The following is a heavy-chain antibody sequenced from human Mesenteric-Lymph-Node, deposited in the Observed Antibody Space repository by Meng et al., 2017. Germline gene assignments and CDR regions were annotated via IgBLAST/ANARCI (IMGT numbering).Heavy chain of an antibody. D-gene: IGHD1-7*01. CDR1: GFTFSSYS. CDR3: ARKGNYLVTLDY. V-gene: IGHV3-21*01. J-gene: IGHJ4*02. CDR2: ISSSSSYI. Sequence: LKISCAASGFTFSSYSMNWVRQAPGKGLEWVSSISSSSSYIYYADSVKGRFTISRDNAKNSLYLQMNSLRAEDTAVYYCARKGNYLVTLDYWGQGTLVTVSS.